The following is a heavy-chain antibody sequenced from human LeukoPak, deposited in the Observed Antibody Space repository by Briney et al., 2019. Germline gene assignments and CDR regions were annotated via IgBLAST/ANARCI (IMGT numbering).Heavy chain of an antibody. V-gene: IGHV4-34*01. CDR3: ARGRDRYYDFWSGYQY. CDR2: INHSGST. Sequence: PSETLSLTCAVYGGSFSGYYWSWIRQPPGKGLEWIGEINHSGSTNYNPSLKSRVTISVDTSKNQFSLKLSSVTAADTAVYYCARGRDRYYDFWSGYQYWGQGTLVTVSS. CDR1: GGSFSGYY. D-gene: IGHD3-3*01. J-gene: IGHJ4*02.